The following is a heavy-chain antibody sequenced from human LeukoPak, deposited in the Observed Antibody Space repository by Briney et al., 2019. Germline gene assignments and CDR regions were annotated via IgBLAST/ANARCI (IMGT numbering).Heavy chain of an antibody. Sequence: GGSLRLSCAASGFTFSSYGMHWVRQATGKGLEWVAFIRYDGSNKYYADSVKGRFTISRYNSKNTLYLQMNSLRAEDTAVYYCAKDASGGSGSYYTNWGQGTLVTVSS. CDR1: GFTFSSYG. D-gene: IGHD3-10*01. CDR3: AKDASGGSGSYYTN. J-gene: IGHJ4*02. CDR2: IRYDGSNK. V-gene: IGHV3-30*02.